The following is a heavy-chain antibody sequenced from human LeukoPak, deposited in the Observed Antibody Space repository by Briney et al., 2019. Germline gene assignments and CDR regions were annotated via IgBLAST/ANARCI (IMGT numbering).Heavy chain of an antibody. CDR1: GYTFTSYG. Sequence: ASVKVSCKASGYTFTSYGISWVRQAPGQGLEWMGWISAYNGNTNCAQKLQGRVTMTTDTSTSTAYMELRSLRSDDTAVYYCARDILRHYDILTGYYAIEPPGAMAFDYWGQGTLVTVSS. CDR2: ISAYNGNT. V-gene: IGHV1-18*01. CDR3: ARDILRHYDILTGYYAIEPPGAMAFDY. J-gene: IGHJ4*02. D-gene: IGHD3-9*01.